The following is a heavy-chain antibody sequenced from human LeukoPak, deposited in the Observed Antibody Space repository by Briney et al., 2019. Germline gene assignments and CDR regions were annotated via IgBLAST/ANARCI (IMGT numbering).Heavy chain of an antibody. J-gene: IGHJ4*02. V-gene: IGHV3-30*18. Sequence: PGGSLRLSCAASGFTFSGYGMHWVRRAPGKGLEWVAVISYDGSNKYYADSVKGRFTISRDNPKNTLYLQLNSLRAEDTAVYYCAKDGGDYGNYWGQGTLVTVSS. CDR2: ISYDGSNK. D-gene: IGHD4-17*01. CDR1: GFTFSGYG. CDR3: AKDGGDYGNY.